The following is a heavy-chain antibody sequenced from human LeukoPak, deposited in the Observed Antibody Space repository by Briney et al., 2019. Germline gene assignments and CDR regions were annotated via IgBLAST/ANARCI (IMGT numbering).Heavy chain of an antibody. CDR1: GGSISTYY. CDR3: ARSIRSGLSYY. D-gene: IGHD3-16*01. CDR2: FYYSGST. J-gene: IGHJ4*02. V-gene: IGHV4-59*08. Sequence: SETLSLTCSVSGGSISTYYWSWVRQPPGKGLEWIGYFYYSGSTNYNPSLKSRVTISVDTSKNQFSLKLSSVTAADTAVYYCARSIRSGLSYYWGQGTLVTVSS.